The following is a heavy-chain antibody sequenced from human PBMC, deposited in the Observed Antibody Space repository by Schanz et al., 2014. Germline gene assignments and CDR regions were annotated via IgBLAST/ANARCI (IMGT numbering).Heavy chain of an antibody. CDR2: IRYNGINE. V-gene: IGHV3-30*02. CDR3: AKDLTSDYYIAY. Sequence: QVQLVESGGGVVQPGGSLRLSCAASGFTFSNYGLHWVRQAPGKGLEWVAFIRYNGINEYYAESVKGRFTISRDNSKNTLYLQMNSLRAEDTAVYYCAKDLTSDYYIAYWGQGTLVTVSS. D-gene: IGHD3-22*01. CDR1: GFTFSNYG. J-gene: IGHJ4*02.